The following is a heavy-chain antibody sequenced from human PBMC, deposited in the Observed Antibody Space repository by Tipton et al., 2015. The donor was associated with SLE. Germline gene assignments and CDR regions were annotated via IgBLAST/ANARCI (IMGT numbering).Heavy chain of an antibody. D-gene: IGHD6-19*01. CDR3: ARDGAVAPFYYYGLDV. J-gene: IGHJ6*02. Sequence: SLRLSCAASGFTFSSYSMNWVRQAPGKGLEWVSSISSSSSYIYYADSVKGRFTISRDNAKNSLYLQMNSLRAEDTAVYYCARDGAVAPFYYYGLDVWGQGTTVTVSS. CDR2: ISSSSSYI. CDR1: GFTFSSYS. V-gene: IGHV3-21*01.